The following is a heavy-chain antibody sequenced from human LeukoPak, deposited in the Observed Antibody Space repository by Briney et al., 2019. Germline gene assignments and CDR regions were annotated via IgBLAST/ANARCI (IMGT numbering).Heavy chain of an antibody. CDR1: GGSISSSSYY. V-gene: IGHV4-39*01. CDR3: ARLGPLGLPFDY. CDR2: IYYDKST. J-gene: IGHJ4*02. Sequence: SETLSLTCTVSGGSISSSSYYWGWIRQPPGKGLEWIGSIYYDKSTYNNPSLKSRVTISVDTSKDQFSLKLSSVTAADTAVYYCARLGPLGLPFDYWGQGTLVTVSS. D-gene: IGHD5/OR15-5a*01.